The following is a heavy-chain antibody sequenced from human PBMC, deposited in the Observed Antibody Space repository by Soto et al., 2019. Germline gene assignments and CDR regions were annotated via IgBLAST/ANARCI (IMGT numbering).Heavy chain of an antibody. CDR1: RFTVSSNY. Sequence: GSLRLSFAASRFTVSSNYVIWVLPSPLNGLEWVAHINQDGSEKFYVDSVKGRFTISRDNAKNSLYLQMNSLRPEDTAIFYCARERGGLYSTSWYADYWGQGTLVTVSS. V-gene: IGHV3-7*01. D-gene: IGHD6-13*01. CDR3: ARERGGLYSTSWYADY. J-gene: IGHJ4*02. CDR2: INQDGSEK.